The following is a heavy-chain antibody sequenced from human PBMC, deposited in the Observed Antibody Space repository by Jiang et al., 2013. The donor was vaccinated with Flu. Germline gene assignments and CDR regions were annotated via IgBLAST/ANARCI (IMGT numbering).Heavy chain of an antibody. CDR2: ISYDGDMK. CDR1: SFT. J-gene: IGHJ4*02. CDR3: ARGDPSYRGYDFGSY. V-gene: IGHV3-30*04. D-gene: IGHD5-12*01. Sequence: SFTAHWVRQPPGKGLEWVAVISYDGDMKFYADSVRGRFTISRDTSKTTVFLQMNTLRTEDTAVYYCARGDPSYRGYDFGSYWGQGTLVTVTS.